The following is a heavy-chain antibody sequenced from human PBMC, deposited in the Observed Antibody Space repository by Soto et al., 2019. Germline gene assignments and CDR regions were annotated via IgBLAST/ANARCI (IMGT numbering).Heavy chain of an antibody. CDR1: GFTFSSYG. CDR2: ISYDGSNK. V-gene: IGHV3-30*18. Sequence: QVQLVESGGGVLQPGRSLRLSCAASGFTFSSYGMHWVRQAPGKGLEWVAVISYDGSNKYYADSVKGRFTISRDNSKNTLYLQMNSLRAEDTAVYYCAKQDIVVVPAASISPDYWGQGTLVTVSS. J-gene: IGHJ4*02. D-gene: IGHD2-2*01. CDR3: AKQDIVVVPAASISPDY.